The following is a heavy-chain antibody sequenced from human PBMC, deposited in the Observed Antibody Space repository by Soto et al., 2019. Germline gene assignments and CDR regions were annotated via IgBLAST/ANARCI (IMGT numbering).Heavy chain of an antibody. CDR2: INHSGST. Sequence: SETLSLTCAVYGGSFSGYYWSLIRLPPGKGLEWIGEINHSGSTNYNPSLKSRVTISVDASKNQFSRTLSSVTAADTAAYYCARGPLGSWSSRHMVQGVIITESEGYAYLGQGTLVTVS. CDR3: ARGPLGSWSSRHMVQGVIITESEGYAY. J-gene: IGHJ4*02. V-gene: IGHV4-34*01. D-gene: IGHD3-10*01. CDR1: GGSFSGYY.